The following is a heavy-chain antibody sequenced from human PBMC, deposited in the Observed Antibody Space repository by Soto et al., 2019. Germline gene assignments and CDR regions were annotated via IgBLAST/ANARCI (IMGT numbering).Heavy chain of an antibody. Sequence: QVQLVQSGAEVKKPGASVKVSCKASGYTFTSYGISWVRQAPGQGLEWMGWISAYNGNTNYAQKLQGRVTMTTDTSTXXAXMXXRSLRSDDTAVYYCARSPDCSGGSCYSYYYYGMDVWGQGTTVTVSS. CDR2: ISAYNGNT. CDR3: ARSPDCSGGSCYSYYYYGMDV. J-gene: IGHJ6*02. CDR1: GYTFTSYG. V-gene: IGHV1-18*01. D-gene: IGHD2-15*01.